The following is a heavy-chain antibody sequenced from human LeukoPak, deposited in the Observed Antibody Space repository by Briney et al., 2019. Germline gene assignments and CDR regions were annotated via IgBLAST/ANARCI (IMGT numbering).Heavy chain of an antibody. D-gene: IGHD5-12*01. CDR1: GGSISSGSYY. CDR2: IYTTGST. J-gene: IGHJ5*02. V-gene: IGHV4-61*02. Sequence: SQTLSLTCTVSGGSISSGSYYWSWIRQPAGKGLEWIGRIYTTGSTNYNPSLKSRITISVDTSKTQFSLKLSSVTAADTAVYYCARHVGIYPTQRFDPWGQGTLVTVSS. CDR3: ARHVGIYPTQRFDP.